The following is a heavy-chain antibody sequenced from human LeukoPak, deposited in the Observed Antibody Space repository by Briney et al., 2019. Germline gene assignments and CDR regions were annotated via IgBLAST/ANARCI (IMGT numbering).Heavy chain of an antibody. J-gene: IGHJ4*02. D-gene: IGHD2-15*01. Sequence: PSETLSLTCSISGGSISSFYWSWIRQPPGKGLEWIGCVYYSGSTNYNPSFKSRVTISVDTSKNQFSLKLSSVTAADTAVYYCARASCGGSCYSLYYWGQGTLVTVSS. V-gene: IGHV4-59*01. CDR3: ARASCGGSCYSLYY. CDR2: VYYSGST. CDR1: GGSISSFY.